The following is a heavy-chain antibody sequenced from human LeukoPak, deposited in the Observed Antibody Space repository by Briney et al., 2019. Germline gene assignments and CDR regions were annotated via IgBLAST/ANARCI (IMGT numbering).Heavy chain of an antibody. J-gene: IGHJ4*02. D-gene: IGHD3-16*01. V-gene: IGHV4-4*09. CDR1: GGSISSYY. CDR2: IYTSGST. CDR3: ARHGLLGGFDY. Sequence: SETLSLTCTVSGGSISSYYWSWIRQPPGKGLEWIGYIYTSGSTNYNPSLKSRVTISVDTSKNQFSLKLSSVTAADTAVYYCARHGLLGGFDYWGQGTLVTVSS.